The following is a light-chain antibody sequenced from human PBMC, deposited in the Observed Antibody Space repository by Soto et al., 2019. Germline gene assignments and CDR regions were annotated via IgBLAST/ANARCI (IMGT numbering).Light chain of an antibody. Sequence: QSVLTQPPSVSGAPGQRVTISCTGSSSNIGAGYDVHWYQQLPGTAPKLLIYGNSNRPSGVPDRFSGPKSGTSASLAITGLRAEDEADYYCQSYDGSLSGWVFGGGTKLTVL. CDR1: SSNIGAGYD. CDR2: GNS. V-gene: IGLV1-40*01. J-gene: IGLJ3*02. CDR3: QSYDGSLSGWV.